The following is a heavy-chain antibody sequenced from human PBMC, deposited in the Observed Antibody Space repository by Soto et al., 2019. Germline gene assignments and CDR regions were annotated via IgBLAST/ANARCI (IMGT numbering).Heavy chain of an antibody. CDR2: IYYSGST. CDR1: VGSISSSSYH. J-gene: IGHJ4*02. D-gene: IGHD4-4*01. V-gene: IGHV4-39*01. CDR3: AKHRYSNYPSFDY. Sequence: SETLSLTCTVSVGSISSSSYHWGWIRRPPGKGLEWVGSIYYSGSTFYNSSLKSRVTISVDTSKNQFSLKLSSVTAADTAVYYCAKHRYSNYPSFDYWGQGTLVTVSS.